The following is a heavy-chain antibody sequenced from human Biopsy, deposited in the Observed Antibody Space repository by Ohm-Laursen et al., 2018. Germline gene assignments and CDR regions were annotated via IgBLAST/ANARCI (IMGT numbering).Heavy chain of an antibody. CDR2: INPSGGST. J-gene: IGHJ4*02. CDR3: ARAVAGTGGVFDS. V-gene: IGHV1-46*01. Sequence: GASVKVSCKTSGYILTSYYIHWVRQAPGQGLEWMASINPSGGSTTYAQRFQGRLIMTRDTSTSSTYMELSSLRSEDTAIYFCARAVAGTGGVFDSWGQGTLVTVSS. CDR1: GYILTSYY. D-gene: IGHD6-19*01.